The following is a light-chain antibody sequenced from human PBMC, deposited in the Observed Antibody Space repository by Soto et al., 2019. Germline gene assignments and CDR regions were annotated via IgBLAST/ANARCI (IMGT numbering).Light chain of an antibody. CDR1: SSDVGSYNL. CDR2: EVS. Sequence: QSVLTQLASVSGFPGQSITISCTGTSSDVGSYNLVSWYQQHPGKAPKLMIYEVSKRPSGVSNRFSGSKSGNTASLTISGLQAEDVADYYCCSYAGSSTYVFGTGTKVTVL. J-gene: IGLJ1*01. CDR3: CSYAGSSTYV. V-gene: IGLV2-23*02.